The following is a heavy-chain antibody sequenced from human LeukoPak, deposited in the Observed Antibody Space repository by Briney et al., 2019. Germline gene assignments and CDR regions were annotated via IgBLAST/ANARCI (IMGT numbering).Heavy chain of an antibody. CDR3: AREGIRYYYDSSGYPSYYFDY. CDR2: INAGNDNT. CDR1: GYTFTSYA. Sequence: ASVKVSCKASGYTFTSYAMQWVRQAPGQRLEWMGWINAGNDNTKYSQKFQGRVTITTDTSASTAYMEVSSLRSEDTAVYYCAREGIRYYYDSSGYPSYYFDYWGQGTLVTVSS. V-gene: IGHV1-3*01. J-gene: IGHJ4*02. D-gene: IGHD3-22*01.